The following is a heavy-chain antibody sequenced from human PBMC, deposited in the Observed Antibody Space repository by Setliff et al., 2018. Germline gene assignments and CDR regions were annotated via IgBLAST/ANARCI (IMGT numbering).Heavy chain of an antibody. CDR1: GGSISSYY. Sequence: KPSETLSLTCTVSGGSISSYYWSWIRQPPGKGLEWIGYIYYSGSTNYNPSLKSRVTISVDTSKNQFSLKLSSVTAADTAVYYCARGGYYNFWSGSSWFDPWGQGTLVTVSS. V-gene: IGHV4-59*01. CDR2: IYYSGST. J-gene: IGHJ5*02. D-gene: IGHD3-3*01. CDR3: ARGGYYNFWSGSSWFDP.